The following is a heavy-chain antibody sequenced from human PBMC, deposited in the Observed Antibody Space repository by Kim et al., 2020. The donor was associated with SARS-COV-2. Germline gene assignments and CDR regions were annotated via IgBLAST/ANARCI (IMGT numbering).Heavy chain of an antibody. D-gene: IGHD2-21*01. CDR1: GFTFSSYS. CDR2: ISSSSSYI. V-gene: IGHV3-21*01. J-gene: IGHJ6*02. CDR3: ARDPYGGDLFYYYYGMDV. Sequence: GGSLRLSCAASGFTFSSYSMNWVRQAPGKGLEWVSSISSSSSYIYYADSVKGRFIISRDNAKNSLYLQMNSLRAEDTAVYYCARDPYGGDLFYYYYGMDVWGQGTTVTVSS.